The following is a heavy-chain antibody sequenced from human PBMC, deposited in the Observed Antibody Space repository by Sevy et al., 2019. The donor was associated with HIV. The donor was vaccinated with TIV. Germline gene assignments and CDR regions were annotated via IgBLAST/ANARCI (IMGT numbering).Heavy chain of an antibody. V-gene: IGHV3-7*01. CDR2: IKQDGSEK. D-gene: IGHD1-20*01. Sequence: GGSLRLSCAASGFTFSSYWMSWVRQAPGKGLEWVANIKQDGSEKYYVDSVKGRFTISRDNAKNSLYLQMNSLRAEDXXVXYCARVNLGYITGTXYXXXXXXXWGXXTTVTVSS. CDR1: GFTFSSYW. CDR3: ARVNLGYITGTXYXXXXXXX. J-gene: IGHJ6*03.